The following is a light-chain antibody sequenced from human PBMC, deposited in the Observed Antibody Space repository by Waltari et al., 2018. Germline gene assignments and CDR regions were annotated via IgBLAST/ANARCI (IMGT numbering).Light chain of an antibody. CDR3: QQSYSSPRT. V-gene: IGKV1-39*01. CDR2: AAS. Sequence: DLQMPKSPSSRSASVADRVPITCRASQSNSIYLNWYQQKPGNAPQLLTYAASSFRGGVPSRFIGSGAETDFTLTISSIQPDDFATVYCQQSYSSPRTFGQGTKVEIK. J-gene: IGKJ1*01. CDR1: QSNSIY.